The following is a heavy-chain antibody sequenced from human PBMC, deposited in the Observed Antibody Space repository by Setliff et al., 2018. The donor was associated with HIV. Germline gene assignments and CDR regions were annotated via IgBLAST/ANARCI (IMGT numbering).Heavy chain of an antibody. CDR2: IYTSGST. D-gene: IGHD3-22*01. V-gene: IGHV4-61*09. Sequence: SETLSLTCTVSGGSISSGSYYWSWIRQPAGKGLEWIGHIYTSGSTYYNPSLQGRVTMFFDTSEDHFSLRLSSVTAADTAVYYCASRWGSYYDTNGHPFDYWGQGTLVTVSS. CDR3: ASRWGSYYDTNGHPFDY. J-gene: IGHJ4*02. CDR1: GGSISSGSYY.